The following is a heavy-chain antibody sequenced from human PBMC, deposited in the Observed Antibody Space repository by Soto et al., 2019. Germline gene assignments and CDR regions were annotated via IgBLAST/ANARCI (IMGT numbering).Heavy chain of an antibody. V-gene: IGHV6-1*01. Sequence: SQTLSLTCAISGDSVSSNSAAWNWIRQSPSRGLEWLGRTYYRSKWYNDYAVSVKSRITINPDTSKNQFSLQLNSVTPEDTALYYCARETGTTLAFYYYYYMDVWGKGTTVTVSS. CDR3: ARETGTTLAFYYYYYMDV. CDR1: GDSVSSNSAA. CDR2: TYYRSKWYN. D-gene: IGHD1-7*01. J-gene: IGHJ6*03.